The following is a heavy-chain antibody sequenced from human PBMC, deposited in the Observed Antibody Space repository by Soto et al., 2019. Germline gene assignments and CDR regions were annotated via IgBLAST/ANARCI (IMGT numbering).Heavy chain of an antibody. V-gene: IGHV6-1*01. CDR1: VDSVSSDSAA. CDR3: ARDYYYGMDV. J-gene: IGHJ6*02. Sequence: SQTLSLTCAISVDSVSSDSAAWNWIRQSPSRGLEWLGRTYYRSKWYNDYAVSMKSRIIISPDTSKNQFSLQLNSVTPEDTAVYFCARDYYYGMDVWGQGTTVTSP. CDR2: TYYRSKWYN.